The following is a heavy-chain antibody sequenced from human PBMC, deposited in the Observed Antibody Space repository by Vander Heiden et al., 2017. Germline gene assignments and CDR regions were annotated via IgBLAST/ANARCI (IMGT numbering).Heavy chain of an antibody. V-gene: IGHV3-74*03. J-gene: IGHJ4*02. D-gene: IGHD4-4*01. CDR1: GLTFKNFW. Sequence: EVPLVESGGGFVQRGASLRLSCVASGLTFKNFWMHWVSQVPGKVLMWVSRTSADVSSPMYADSVNGRFFISRDNARNTLYLQMNSLRVEDMGVYHCAKAPGINYVFDYWGQGTLVTVS. CDR2: TSADVSSP. CDR3: AKAPGINYVFDY.